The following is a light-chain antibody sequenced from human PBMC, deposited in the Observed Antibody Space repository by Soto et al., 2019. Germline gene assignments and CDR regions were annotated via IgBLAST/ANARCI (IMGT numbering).Light chain of an antibody. CDR2: AAS. Sequence: DIQMRQSPSSVSASVGDRVTITCRASQGIGSWLVWYQQKPGKAPKLLIYAASTLQSEVPSRFSGNGSGTDFTLTITNLQPEDFATYYCQQADSFPITFGQGTRLEIK. V-gene: IGKV1-12*01. CDR1: QGIGSW. CDR3: QQADSFPIT. J-gene: IGKJ5*01.